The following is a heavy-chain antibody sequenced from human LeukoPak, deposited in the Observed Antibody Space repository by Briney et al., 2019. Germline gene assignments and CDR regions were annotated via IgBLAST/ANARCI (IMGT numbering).Heavy chain of an antibody. CDR3: AKSDDYYDSPGAFDI. V-gene: IGHV3-30*02. Sequence: GGSLRLSCAASGFTFSSYGMHWVRQAPGKGLEWVAFIRYDGSNKYYADSVKGRFTISRDNFKNTLYLQMNSLRAEDTAVYYCAKSDDYYDSPGAFDIWGQGTMVTVSS. CDR2: IRYDGSNK. D-gene: IGHD3-22*01. CDR1: GFTFSSYG. J-gene: IGHJ3*02.